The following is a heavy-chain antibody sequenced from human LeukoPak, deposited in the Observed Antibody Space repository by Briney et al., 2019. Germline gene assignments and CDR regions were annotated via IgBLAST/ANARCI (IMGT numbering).Heavy chain of an antibody. CDR2: ISAQNGNT. Sequence: ASVKVSCKSSGYMFTSHGIHWLRQAPGQGLEWMGWISAQNGNTNYMQQFLGRVTMTRDTSTSTAYMELRSLRSDDTAVYYCAGDFGLYSSAPTDRSFDYWGQGTLVTVSS. V-gene: IGHV1-18*01. CDR1: GYMFTSHG. CDR3: AGDFGLYSSAPTDRSFDY. D-gene: IGHD6-19*01. J-gene: IGHJ4*02.